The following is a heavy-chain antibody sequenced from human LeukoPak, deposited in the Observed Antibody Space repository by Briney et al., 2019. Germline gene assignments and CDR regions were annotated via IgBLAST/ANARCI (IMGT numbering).Heavy chain of an antibody. CDR3: AGPHYDSSGYYFDY. J-gene: IGHJ4*02. CDR2: IRYDGSNK. CDR1: GFTFSSYG. D-gene: IGHD3-22*01. V-gene: IGHV3-30*02. Sequence: GGSLRLSCAASGFTFSSYGMHWVRQAPGKGLEWVAFIRYDGSNKYYADSVKGRFTISRDNSKNTLYLQMNSLRAEDTAVYYCAGPHYDSSGYYFDYWGQGTLVTVSS.